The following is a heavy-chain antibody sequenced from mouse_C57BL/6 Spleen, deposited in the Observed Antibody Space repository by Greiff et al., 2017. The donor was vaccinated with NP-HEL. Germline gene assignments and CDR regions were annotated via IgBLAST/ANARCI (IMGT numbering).Heavy chain of an antibody. CDR1: GYTFTSYD. CDR2: IYPRDGST. J-gene: IGHJ2*01. V-gene: IGHV1-85*01. Sequence: QVQLQQSGPELVKPGASVKLSCKASGYTFTSYDINWVKQRPGQGLEWIGWIYPRDGSTKYNEKFKGKATLTVDTSSSTAYMELHSLTSEDSAVYFCARSRYDYDGHYFDYWGQGTTLTVSS. D-gene: IGHD2-4*01. CDR3: ARSRYDYDGHYFDY.